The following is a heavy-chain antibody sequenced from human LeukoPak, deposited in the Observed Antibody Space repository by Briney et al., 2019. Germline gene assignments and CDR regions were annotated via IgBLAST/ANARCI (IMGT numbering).Heavy chain of an antibody. CDR3: AKDVGYDILTGYYSYASDY. CDR1: GFTFSIYA. V-gene: IGHV3-23*01. CDR2: IRGSGGST. Sequence: AGGSLRLSCAASGFTFSIYAMSWVRQAPGEGLEWVSSIRGSGGSTYYADSVKGRFTISRDNSKNTLYLQMNSLSAEDTAVYYCAKDVGYDILTGYYSYASDYWGQGTLVTVSS. J-gene: IGHJ4*02. D-gene: IGHD3-9*01.